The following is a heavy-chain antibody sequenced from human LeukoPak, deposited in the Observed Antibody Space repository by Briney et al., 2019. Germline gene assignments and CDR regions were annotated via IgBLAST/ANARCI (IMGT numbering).Heavy chain of an antibody. J-gene: IGHJ4*02. D-gene: IGHD3-22*01. CDR3: AREPYYYDSSGFEYYFDY. CDR2: IWYDGSNK. V-gene: IGHV3-33*01. CDR1: GFTFSSYG. Sequence: GGSLRLSCAASGFTFSSYGMHWVRQAPGKGLEWVAVIWYDGSNKYYADSVKGRFTISRDNSKNTLYLQMNSLRAEDTAVYYCAREPYYYDSSGFEYYFDYWGQGTLVTVSS.